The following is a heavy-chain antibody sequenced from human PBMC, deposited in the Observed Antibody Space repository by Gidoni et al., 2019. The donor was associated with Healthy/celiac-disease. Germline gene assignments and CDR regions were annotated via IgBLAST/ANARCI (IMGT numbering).Heavy chain of an antibody. D-gene: IGHD2-2*01. Sequence: QVQLVESGGGVVQPGRSLRLSCAASGFTFSSYGMHWVRQAPGQGLEWVAVISYDGSNKYYADSVKGRFTISRDNSKNTLYLQMNSLRAEDTAVYYCAKESYQLLGYYYYGMDVWGQGTTVTVSS. CDR3: AKESYQLLGYYYYGMDV. J-gene: IGHJ6*02. CDR2: ISYDGSNK. CDR1: GFTFSSYG. V-gene: IGHV3-30*18.